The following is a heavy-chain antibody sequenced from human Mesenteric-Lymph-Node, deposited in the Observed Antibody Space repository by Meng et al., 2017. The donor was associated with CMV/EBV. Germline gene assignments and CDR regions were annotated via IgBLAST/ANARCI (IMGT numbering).Heavy chain of an antibody. V-gene: IGHV3-7*03. J-gene: IGHJ4*02. D-gene: IGHD2-21*01. CDR3: AKAGTQRPTYCGGDCYSIAFDC. CDR2: IKEDGSER. Sequence: GESLKISCAASGFPFSSTWMNWVRQAPGKGLEWVANIKEDGSERYYVDSVKARFTISRDNAENSVYLQMNSLRAEDTAVYYCAKAGTQRPTYCGGDCYSIAFDCWGQGTLVTVSS. CDR1: GFPFSSTW.